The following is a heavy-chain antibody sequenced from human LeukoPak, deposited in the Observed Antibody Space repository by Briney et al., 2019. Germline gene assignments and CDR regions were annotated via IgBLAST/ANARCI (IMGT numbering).Heavy chain of an antibody. CDR3: ARGGEAAAAAFDP. CDR1: GGTFSIYA. CDR2: IIPIFGTA. J-gene: IGHJ5*02. Sequence: VASVKVSCTASGGTFSIYAISWVRQAPGQGGEWMGGIIPIFGTANYAQKFQGRVTITADKSTSTAYMELSSLRSEDTAVYYCARGGEAAAAAFDPWGQGTLVTVSS. V-gene: IGHV1-69*06. D-gene: IGHD6-13*01.